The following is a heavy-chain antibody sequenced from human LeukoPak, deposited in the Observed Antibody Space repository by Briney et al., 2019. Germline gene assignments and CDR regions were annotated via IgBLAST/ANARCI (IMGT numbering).Heavy chain of an antibody. D-gene: IGHD3-10*01. CDR1: GFTFSRYS. CDR2: ITATSSST. V-gene: IGHV3-23*01. Sequence: GGSLRLSCEASGFTFSRYSLTWVRQAPGKGLEWVSAITATSSSTHDADSVQGRFTISRDNSKNTLYLQMNSLRPEDTAIYYCAKLFESGTYNNFFHYWGQGTLVTVFS. J-gene: IGHJ4*02. CDR3: AKLFESGTYNNFFHY.